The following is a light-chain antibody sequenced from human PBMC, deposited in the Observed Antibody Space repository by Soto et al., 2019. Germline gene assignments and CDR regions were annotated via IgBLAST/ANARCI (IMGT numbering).Light chain of an antibody. Sequence: DIQMTQSPSTLSASVGDRVTITCRASQSISSWLAWYQQKPGKAPKLLIYKASSLESGVPSRFSGSGSGTECTLTISSLQPDDFATYYCQQYNSYWVTFGQGTKLEIK. CDR3: QQYNSYWVT. CDR2: KAS. J-gene: IGKJ2*01. V-gene: IGKV1-5*03. CDR1: QSISSW.